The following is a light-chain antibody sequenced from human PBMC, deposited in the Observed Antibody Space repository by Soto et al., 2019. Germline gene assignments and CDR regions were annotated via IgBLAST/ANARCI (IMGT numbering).Light chain of an antibody. CDR3: QLRSTPTT. J-gene: IGKJ4*01. V-gene: IGKV3-11*01. CDR2: EVS. CDR1: QNINSE. Sequence: EVVVTQSPGTLSLSPGERATLSCRASQNINSELAWYQQKPGQVPRLLIYEVSKRAGGPPARFGGSGFGTDFTLTISSLEPEDFAVYYCQLRSTPTTFGGGTKVEVK.